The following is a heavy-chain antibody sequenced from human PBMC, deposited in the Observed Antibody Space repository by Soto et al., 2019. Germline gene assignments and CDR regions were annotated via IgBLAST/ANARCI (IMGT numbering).Heavy chain of an antibody. CDR3: ARGGHYYENSGQNAYDY. CDR2: IYYGGST. Sequence: SETLSLTCTVSGGSISSGGYYWSWIRQHPGKGLEWIGYIYYGGSTYYNPSLKSRATISGDTSKNQFSLKLSSVTAADTAVYYCARGGHYYENSGQNAYDYWGQGILVTVSS. CDR1: GGSISSGGYY. J-gene: IGHJ4*01. D-gene: IGHD3-22*01. V-gene: IGHV4-31*03.